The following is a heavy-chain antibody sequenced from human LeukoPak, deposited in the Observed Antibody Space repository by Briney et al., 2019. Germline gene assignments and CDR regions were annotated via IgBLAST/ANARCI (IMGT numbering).Heavy chain of an antibody. V-gene: IGHV4-61*02. J-gene: IGHJ3*01. Sequence: SETLSLTCTVSGDSISSASYYWSWIRQPAGKGLERIGRLYTTGGTNYNPSFKSRLSISGDTSKNQFSLQLSSVTAADTAVYYCARYRYSGYDDAFDVWGQGTMVTVSS. CDR2: LYTTGGT. D-gene: IGHD5-12*01. CDR3: ARYRYSGYDDAFDV. CDR1: GDSISSASYY.